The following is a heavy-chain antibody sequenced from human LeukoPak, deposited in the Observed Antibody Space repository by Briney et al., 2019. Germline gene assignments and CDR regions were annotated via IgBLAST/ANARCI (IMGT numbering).Heavy chain of an antibody. CDR2: IKQGGREE. CDR1: EFIFSAYW. D-gene: IGHD3-10*01. CDR3: ARDNGGWFDS. Sequence: GGSLRLSCVAPEFIFSAYWISWVRRAPGKGLEWVANIKQGGREEKYVGSVKGRFAISRDDAKSTLYLQMDSLSGDDTAVYYCARDNGGWFDSWGRGTLVTVSS. V-gene: IGHV3-7*03. J-gene: IGHJ5*01.